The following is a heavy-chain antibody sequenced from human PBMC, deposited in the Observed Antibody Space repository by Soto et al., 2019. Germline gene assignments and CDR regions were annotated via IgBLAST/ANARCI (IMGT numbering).Heavy chain of an antibody. V-gene: IGHV4-34*01. D-gene: IGHD6-19*01. CDR1: GGSFSGYY. Sequence: PSETLSLTCAVYGGSFSGYYWSWIRQPPGKGLEWIGEINHSGSTNYNPSLKSRVTISVDTSKNQFSLKLSSVTAADTAVYYCARSGWYGYYFDYWGQGTLVTVSS. CDR2: INHSGST. CDR3: ARSGWYGYYFDY. J-gene: IGHJ4*02.